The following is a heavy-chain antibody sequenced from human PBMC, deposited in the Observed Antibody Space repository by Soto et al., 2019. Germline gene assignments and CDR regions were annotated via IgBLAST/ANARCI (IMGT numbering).Heavy chain of an antibody. CDR2: IYSGGST. CDR1: GFTVSSNY. V-gene: IGHV3-66*01. Sequence: EVQLVESGGGLVQPGGSLRLSCAASGFTVSSNYMSWVRQAPGKGLEWVSLIYSGGSTYYADSVKGRFTISRDNSKNTLYLQMHSLRAEDTAVYYCARDSFRSPLYYWGQGTLVTVSS. J-gene: IGHJ4*02. CDR3: ARDSFRSPLYY.